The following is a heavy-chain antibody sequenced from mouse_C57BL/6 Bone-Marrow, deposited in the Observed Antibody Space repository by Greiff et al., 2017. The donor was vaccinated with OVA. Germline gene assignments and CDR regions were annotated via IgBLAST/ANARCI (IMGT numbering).Heavy chain of an antibody. CDR3: TIEGTKLGPGFAY. D-gene: IGHD1-3*01. CDR2: IYPGNSDT. V-gene: IGHV1-5*01. CDR1: GYTFTSYW. Sequence: EVQVVESGTVLARPGASVKMSCKTSGYTFTSYWMHWVKQRPGQGLEWIGAIYPGNSDTSYNQKFKGKAKLTAVTSASTAYMELSSLTNEDSAVYYCTIEGTKLGPGFAYWGQGTLVTVSA. J-gene: IGHJ3*01.